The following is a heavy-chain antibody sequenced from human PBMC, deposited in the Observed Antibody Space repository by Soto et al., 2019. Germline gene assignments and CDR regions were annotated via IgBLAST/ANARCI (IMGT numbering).Heavy chain of an antibody. J-gene: IGHJ4*02. CDR1: GYTFTSYD. D-gene: IGHD2-2*01. CDR2: MKPESTNT. CDR3: ARFVRHQLPTIDF. Sequence: QVQLVQSGAEVKKPGASVRVSCKASGYTFTSYDINWVRQATGLGLEWMGWMKPESTNTGSAQKFQDRVTMTRDTSISTAYMELSSLRSEDTAVYYCARFVRHQLPTIDFWGQGTLVTVSS. V-gene: IGHV1-8*01.